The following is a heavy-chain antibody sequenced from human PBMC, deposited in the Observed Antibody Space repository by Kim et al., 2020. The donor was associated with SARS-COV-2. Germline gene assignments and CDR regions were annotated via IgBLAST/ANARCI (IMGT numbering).Heavy chain of an antibody. Sequence: SETLSLTCFVSGGSIRSASYYGAWFRQPPGKGLEWIGTIYYTGTTYYNPSLRSRVTMSIDSSMTQFSLTVNSVTAADTAVYYCAKVLRGVGATVVDPWGQGALVTLSS. D-gene: IGHD1-26*01. CDR1: GGSIRSASYY. V-gene: IGHV4-39*01. CDR3: AKVLRGVGATVVDP. CDR2: IYYTGTT. J-gene: IGHJ5*02.